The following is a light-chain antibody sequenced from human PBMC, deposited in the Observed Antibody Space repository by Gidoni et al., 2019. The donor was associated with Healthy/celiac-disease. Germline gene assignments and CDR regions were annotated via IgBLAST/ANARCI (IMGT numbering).Light chain of an antibody. Sequence: EIVLTQSPGTLSLSPGERATLSCRASQSVSSSYLAWYQQKPGQAPRLLISGASSRATGIPDRFSGSGSGTDFTLTISRLEPEDFAVYYCQQYGSSLLTFGQGTKVEIK. CDR2: GAS. V-gene: IGKV3-20*01. J-gene: IGKJ1*01. CDR1: QSVSSSY. CDR3: QQYGSSLLT.